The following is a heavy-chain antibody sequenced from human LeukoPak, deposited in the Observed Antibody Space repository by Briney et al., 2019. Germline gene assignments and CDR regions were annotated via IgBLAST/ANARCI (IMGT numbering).Heavy chain of an antibody. D-gene: IGHD1-26*01. CDR2: FDPEDGET. CDR3: ATDLTGSGSTTEFDY. CDR1: GYSFINYG. Sequence: ASVKVSCKASGYSFINYGVSWVRQAPGKGLEWMGGFDPEDGETIYAQKFQGRVTMTEDTSTDTAYMELSSLRSEDTAVYYCATDLTGSGSTTEFDYWGQGTLVTVSS. J-gene: IGHJ4*02. V-gene: IGHV1-24*01.